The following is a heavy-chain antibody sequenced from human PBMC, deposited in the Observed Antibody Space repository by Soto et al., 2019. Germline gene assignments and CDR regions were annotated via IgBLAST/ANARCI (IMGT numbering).Heavy chain of an antibody. D-gene: IGHD3-16*01. Sequence: EVQLLESGGGLVQPGGSLRLSCAASGFTFSSYAMSWVRQAPGKGLEWVSAISGSGGSTYYADSVKGRFTISRDNSKNTLYLQMNSLRAEDTAVYYCAKAAGYDYVWVSQVVYWGQGTLVTVSS. V-gene: IGHV3-23*01. CDR3: AKAAGYDYVWVSQVVY. CDR1: GFTFSSYA. J-gene: IGHJ4*02. CDR2: ISGSGGST.